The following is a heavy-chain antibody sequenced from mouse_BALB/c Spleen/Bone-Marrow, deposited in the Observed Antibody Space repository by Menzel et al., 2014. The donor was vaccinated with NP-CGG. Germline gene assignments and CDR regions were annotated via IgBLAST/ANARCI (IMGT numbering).Heavy chain of an antibody. CDR3: ARSRYYYAMDY. J-gene: IGHJ4*01. V-gene: IGHV1-12*01. CDR1: GYTFTSYN. Sequence: QVQLQQSGAELVKPGASVEMSCKATGYTFTSYNVHWVKQTPGLGLEWIGAIYPGNGGTAYSQKFKDKATLTADKSSSTAYMQLSRLTSEDSAVYYCARSRYYYAMDYWGQGTSVTVSS. CDR2: IYPGNGGT.